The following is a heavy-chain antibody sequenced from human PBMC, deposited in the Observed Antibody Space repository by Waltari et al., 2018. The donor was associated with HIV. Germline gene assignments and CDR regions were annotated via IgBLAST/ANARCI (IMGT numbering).Heavy chain of an antibody. CDR3: AKLGAAFDF. CDR2: RRQGGSET. D-gene: IGHD3-16*01. CDR1: GFTFSNSW. V-gene: IGHV3-7*01. Sequence: EVQLVESGGGLVQPGGSLRLSCSASGFTFSNSWMSWVRQAPGKGLEWVANRRQGGSETYYVDSVKGRFTISRDDAKNSLYLQLNSLRVEDTAVYYCAKLGAAFDFWGQGTLVTVSS. J-gene: IGHJ4*02.